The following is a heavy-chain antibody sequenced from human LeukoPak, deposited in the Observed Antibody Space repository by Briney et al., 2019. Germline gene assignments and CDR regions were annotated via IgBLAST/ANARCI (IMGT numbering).Heavy chain of an antibody. CDR1: GYPISSGYY. CDR3: ARGSGWYNIDY. V-gene: IGHV4-38-2*01. J-gene: IGHJ4*02. D-gene: IGHD6-19*01. CDR2: IYHSGST. Sequence: PSETLSLTCALSGYPISSGYYWGWIRQPPGKGLEWIGSIYHSGSTDYNPSLKSRVTISLDTFKNQFSLKLRSVTAADTAVYYCARGSGWYNIDYWGQGTLVTVSS.